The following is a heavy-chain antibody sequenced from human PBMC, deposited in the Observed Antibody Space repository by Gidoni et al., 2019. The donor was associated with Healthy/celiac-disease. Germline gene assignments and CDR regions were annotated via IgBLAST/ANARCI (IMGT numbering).Heavy chain of an antibody. CDR2: ISGSGGST. J-gene: IGHJ3*02. CDR1: GFTFRSYA. Sequence: EVQLLESGGGLVQPGGSLRLSCAASGFTFRSYAMSWVRQAPGKGLEWVSAISGSGGSTYYADSVKGRFTISRDNSKNTLYLQMNSLRAEDTAVYYCAKGPWSIFGVDGDAFDIWGQGTMVTVSS. CDR3: AKGPWSIFGVDGDAFDI. V-gene: IGHV3-23*01. D-gene: IGHD3-3*01.